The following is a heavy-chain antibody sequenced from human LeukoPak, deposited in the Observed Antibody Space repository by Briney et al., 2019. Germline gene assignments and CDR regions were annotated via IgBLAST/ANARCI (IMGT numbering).Heavy chain of an antibody. Sequence: GGSLRLSCAASGFTFDDYAMHWVRQAPGKGLEWVSGISWNSGSIGFADSVKGRFTISRDNAKNSLYLQMNSLRAEDMALYYCAKDKGSGWRTTYFDYWGQGTLVTVSS. D-gene: IGHD6-19*01. CDR1: GFTFDDYA. CDR2: ISWNSGSI. CDR3: AKDKGSGWRTTYFDY. V-gene: IGHV3-9*03. J-gene: IGHJ4*02.